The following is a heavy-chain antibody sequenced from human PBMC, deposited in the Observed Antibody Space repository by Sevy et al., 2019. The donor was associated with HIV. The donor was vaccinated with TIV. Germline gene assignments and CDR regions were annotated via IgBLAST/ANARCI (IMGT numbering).Heavy chain of an antibody. D-gene: IGHD4-17*01. Sequence: GGSLRLSCAASGFTFSSYAMHWVRQAPGKGLEWVAVISYDGSNKYYADSVKGRFTISRDNSKNTLYLQVKSLRTEDTAVYYYARDQHDYAGNLRTGWLDPRGQGTLVTVSS. CDR2: ISYDGSNK. CDR1: GFTFSSYA. J-gene: IGHJ5*02. CDR3: ARDQHDYAGNLRTGWLDP. V-gene: IGHV3-30-3*01.